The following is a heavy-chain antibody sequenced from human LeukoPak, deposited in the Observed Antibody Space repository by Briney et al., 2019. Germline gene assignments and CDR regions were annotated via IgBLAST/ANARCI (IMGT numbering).Heavy chain of an antibody. Sequence: GGSLRLSCAASGFTFSSYTMHWVRQIPGERPEWVSSISGDTTYIYYADSLKGRFTISRDNTNTSLYLQMNSLRAEDTAVYHCAKVPLDDWYFDLWGRGTLVTVSS. J-gene: IGHJ2*01. CDR1: GFTFSSYT. CDR3: AKVPLDDWYFDL. CDR2: ISGDTTYI. V-gene: IGHV3-21*04. D-gene: IGHD3-9*01.